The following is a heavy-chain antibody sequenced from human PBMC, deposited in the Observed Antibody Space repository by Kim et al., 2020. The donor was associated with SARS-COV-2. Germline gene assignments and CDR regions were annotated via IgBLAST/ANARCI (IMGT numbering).Heavy chain of an antibody. CDR1: GGSISSSNW. Sequence: SETLSLTCAVSGGSISSSNWWSWVRQPPGKGLEWIGEIYHSGSTNYNPSLKSRVTISVDKSKNQFSLKLSSVTAADTAVYYCARFLMGYCSSTSCFAAAGRRHNYYYYYGMDVWGQGTTVTVSS. CDR2: IYHSGST. CDR3: ARFLMGYCSSTSCFAAAGRRHNYYYYYGMDV. D-gene: IGHD2-2*01. V-gene: IGHV4-4*02. J-gene: IGHJ6*02.